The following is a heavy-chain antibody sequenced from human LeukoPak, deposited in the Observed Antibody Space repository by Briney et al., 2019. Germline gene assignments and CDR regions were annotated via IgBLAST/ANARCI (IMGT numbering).Heavy chain of an antibody. CDR1: GFIFRSYA. V-gene: IGHV3-23*01. J-gene: IGHJ4*02. Sequence: GGSLILSCAVSGFIFRSYAMDWVRRAPGKGLGWVSTIRGVGTSTFYADSVKGRFTISRDNTKNTLYLQMNILRAEDTAVYYCAKNLNGGNTHSDYWGQGTLVTVSS. CDR3: AKNLNGGNTHSDY. D-gene: IGHD4-23*01. CDR2: IRGVGTST.